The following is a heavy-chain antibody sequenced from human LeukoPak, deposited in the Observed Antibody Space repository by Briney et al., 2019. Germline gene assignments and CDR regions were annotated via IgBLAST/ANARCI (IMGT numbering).Heavy chain of an antibody. Sequence: GESLKISCAASGFTFSDFSMNWVRQTPGKGLEWVSYISSSSSTIYYADSVKGRFTISRDNAKNSLYLQMNSLRDEDTAVYYCARVFDSWGLGTLVTVSS. CDR2: ISSSSSTI. V-gene: IGHV3-48*02. CDR3: ARVFDS. CDR1: GFTFSDFS. J-gene: IGHJ5*01.